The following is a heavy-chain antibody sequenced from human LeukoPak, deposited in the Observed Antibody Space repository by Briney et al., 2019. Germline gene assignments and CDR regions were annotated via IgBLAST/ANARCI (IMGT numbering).Heavy chain of an antibody. V-gene: IGHV4-34*01. CDR1: GGSFSGYY. CDR2: INHSGST. D-gene: IGHD3-10*01. J-gene: IGHJ6*02. CDR3: ARGGGSGSYYKRRPPYYYGMDV. Sequence: SETLSLTCAVYGGSFSGYYWSWIRQPPGKGLEGIGEINHSGSTNYNPSLKSRVTISVDTSKNQFSLKLSSVTAADTAVYYCARGGGSGSYYKRRPPYYYGMDVWGQGTTVTVSS.